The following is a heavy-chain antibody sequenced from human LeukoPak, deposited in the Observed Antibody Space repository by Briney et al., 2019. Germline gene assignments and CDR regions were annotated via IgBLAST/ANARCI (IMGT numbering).Heavy chain of an antibody. CDR3: ASFYYDSSGYSQMGMDV. CDR1: GFTFSSYA. J-gene: IGHJ6*02. Sequence: GGSLRLSCAASGFTFSSYAMHWVRQAPGKGLEWVAVISYDGSNKYYADSVKGRFTISRDNSKNTLYLQMNSLRAEDTAVYYCASFYYDSSGYSQMGMDVWGQGTTVTVSS. CDR2: ISYDGSNK. V-gene: IGHV3-30-3*01. D-gene: IGHD3-22*01.